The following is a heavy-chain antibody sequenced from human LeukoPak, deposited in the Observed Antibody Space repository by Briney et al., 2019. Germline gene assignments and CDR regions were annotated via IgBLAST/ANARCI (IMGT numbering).Heavy chain of an antibody. CDR2: INPNSGGT. CDR1: GYTFTGYY. CDR3: ARDLGAFTIFGVVTNWFDP. V-gene: IGHV1-2*02. D-gene: IGHD3-3*01. Sequence: ASVKVSCKASGYTFTGYYMHWVRQAPGQGLEWMGWINPNSGGTNYAQKFQGRVTMTRDTSISTAYMELSRLRSDDTAVYYCARDLGAFTIFGVVTNWFDPWGQGTLVTVSS. J-gene: IGHJ5*02.